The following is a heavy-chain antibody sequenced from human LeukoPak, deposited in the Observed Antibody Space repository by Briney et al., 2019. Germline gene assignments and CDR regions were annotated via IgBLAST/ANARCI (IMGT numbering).Heavy chain of an antibody. Sequence: GGSLRLSCAASGFTFSSHDMSWVRQAPGKGLEWVSTDSGGSTYYADSVKGRFTISRDNSKSTLFLQMNSLRAEDTALYYCARVIVNGGMDVWGQGTTVTVSS. CDR3: ARVIVNGGMDV. CDR1: GFTFSSHD. V-gene: IGHV3-23*01. D-gene: IGHD2/OR15-2a*01. CDR2: DSGGST. J-gene: IGHJ6*02.